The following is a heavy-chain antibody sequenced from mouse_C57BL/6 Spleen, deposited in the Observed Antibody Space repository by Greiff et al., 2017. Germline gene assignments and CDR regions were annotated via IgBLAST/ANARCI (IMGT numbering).Heavy chain of an antibody. Sequence: VQLQQPGTELVKPGASVKLSCKASGYTFTSYWMHWVKQRPGQGLEWIGNINPSNGGTNYNEKFKSKATLTVDKSSSTAYMQLSSLTSEDSAVYYCARGRYSNYVPYAMDYWGQGTSVTVSS. CDR3: ARGRYSNYVPYAMDY. CDR2: INPSNGGT. V-gene: IGHV1-53*01. J-gene: IGHJ4*01. CDR1: GYTFTSYW. D-gene: IGHD2-5*01.